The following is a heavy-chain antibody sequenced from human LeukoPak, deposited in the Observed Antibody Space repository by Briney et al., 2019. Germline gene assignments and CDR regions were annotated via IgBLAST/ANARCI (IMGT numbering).Heavy chain of an antibody. V-gene: IGHV3-30*02. CDR3: AKANRDHLSHYYGVDV. Sequence: PGGSLRLSCAASGFTFSTYGVHWLRQSPGKGPESVALIRDDGSKTYHAESVKGRFNISRDDSKNTFYLQINSLRAEDTAVYYCAKANRDHLSHYYGVDVWGQGTTVVVSS. CDR2: IRDDGSKT. CDR1: GFTFSTYG. D-gene: IGHD3-10*01. J-gene: IGHJ6*02.